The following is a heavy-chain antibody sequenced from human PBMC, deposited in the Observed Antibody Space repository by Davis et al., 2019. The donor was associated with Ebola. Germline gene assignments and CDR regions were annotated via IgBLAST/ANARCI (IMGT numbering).Heavy chain of an antibody. CDR1: GYTFTSYD. V-gene: IGHV1-8*01. CDR2: MNPNSGNT. CDR3: ARDAYYCSSTSCGGYYYYGMDV. Sequence: ASVKVSCKASGYTFTSYDINWVRQATGQGLEWMGWMNPNSGNTGYAQKFQGRVTMTRNTSISTAYMELSSLRSEDTAVYYCARDAYYCSSTSCGGYYYYGMDVWGKGTTVTVSS. J-gene: IGHJ6*04. D-gene: IGHD2-2*01.